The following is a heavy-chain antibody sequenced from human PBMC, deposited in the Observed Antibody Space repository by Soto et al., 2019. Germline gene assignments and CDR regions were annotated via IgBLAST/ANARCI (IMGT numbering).Heavy chain of an antibody. D-gene: IGHD6-13*01. V-gene: IGHV3-66*01. Sequence: EVQLVESGGGLVQPGVSLRLSCAASGFTVSSNYMSWVRQAPGKGLEWVSVIYSGGSTYYADSVKGRFTISRDNSKNTLYRQMNSLRAEDTAVYYCARAGSSSWYDDYFDYWGQGTLVTVSS. CDR3: ARAGSSSWYDDYFDY. J-gene: IGHJ4*02. CDR1: GFTVSSNY. CDR2: IYSGGST.